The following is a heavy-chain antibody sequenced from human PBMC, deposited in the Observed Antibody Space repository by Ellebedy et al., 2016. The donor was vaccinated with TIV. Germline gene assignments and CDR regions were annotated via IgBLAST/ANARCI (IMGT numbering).Heavy chain of an antibody. CDR2: MSYDGNDE. CDR1: GFTFRNYA. V-gene: IGHV3-30*04. J-gene: IGHJ5*02. D-gene: IGHD6-19*01. Sequence: GESLKISCVASGFTFRNYAMNWVRQAPGKGLEWVAVMSYDGNDEYYADSVKGRFTISRDNSKNSLYLQMNSLRAEDTAVYFCTRSSTFSSGWYLADLWGQGTLVTVSS. CDR3: TRSSTFSSGWYLADL.